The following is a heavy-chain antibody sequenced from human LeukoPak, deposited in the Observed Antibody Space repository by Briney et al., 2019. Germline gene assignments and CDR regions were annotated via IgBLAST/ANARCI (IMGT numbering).Heavy chain of an antibody. CDR1: GYTFTSYY. CDR3: ARDPGYCSSTSCYGKGPFDY. Sequence: GASVKVSCKASGYTFTSYYIHWVRQAPGQGLEWMGIINPSGGSTSYAQKFQGRVTMTRDTSTSTVYMELSSLRSEDTAVYYCARDPGYCSSTSCYGKGPFDYWGQGTLVTVSS. D-gene: IGHD2-2*01. J-gene: IGHJ4*02. CDR2: INPSGGST. V-gene: IGHV1-46*01.